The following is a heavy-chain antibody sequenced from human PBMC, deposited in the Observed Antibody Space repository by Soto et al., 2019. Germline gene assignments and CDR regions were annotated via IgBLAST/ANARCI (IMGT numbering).Heavy chain of an antibody. V-gene: IGHV5-51*01. CDR1: GYSFTSYW. Sequence: GESLKISCKGSGYSFTSYWIGWVRQMPGKGLEWMGIIYPGDSDTRYSPSLQGQVTISADKSISTAYLQWSSLKASDTAMYYCAGGWGDGYNYGDAFDIWGQGTMVTVSS. CDR3: AGGWGDGYNYGDAFDI. J-gene: IGHJ3*02. CDR2: IYPGDSDT. D-gene: IGHD5-12*01.